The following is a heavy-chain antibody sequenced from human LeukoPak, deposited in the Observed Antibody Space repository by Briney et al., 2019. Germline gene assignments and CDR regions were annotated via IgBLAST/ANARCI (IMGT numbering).Heavy chain of an antibody. V-gene: IGHV4-34*01. D-gene: IGHD3-3*01. Sequence: PSETLSLTCAVYGGSFSGYYWSWIRQPPGKGLEWIGEINHSGSTNYNPSLKSRVTISVDTSKNQFSLKLSSVTAADTAVYYCARGPGRRITIFGVVIKGYYGMDVWGQGTTVTVSS. J-gene: IGHJ6*02. CDR2: INHSGST. CDR1: GGSFSGYY. CDR3: ARGPGRRITIFGVVIKGYYGMDV.